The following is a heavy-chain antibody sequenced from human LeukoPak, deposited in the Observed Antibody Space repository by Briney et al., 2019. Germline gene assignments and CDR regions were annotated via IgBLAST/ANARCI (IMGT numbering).Heavy chain of an antibody. CDR2: IYTSGST. Sequence: SETLSLTCTVSGGSISSYYWSWIRQPPGKGLEWIGYIYTSGSTNYNPSLKSRVTISEDTSKNQFSLKLSSVTAADTAVYYCARAAGSGYSSDWFDPWGQGTLVTVSS. V-gene: IGHV4-4*09. J-gene: IGHJ5*02. CDR3: ARAAGSGYSSDWFDP. D-gene: IGHD3-3*01. CDR1: GGSISSYY.